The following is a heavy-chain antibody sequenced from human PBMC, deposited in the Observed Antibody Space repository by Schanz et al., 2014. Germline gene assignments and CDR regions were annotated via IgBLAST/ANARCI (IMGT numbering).Heavy chain of an antibody. D-gene: IGHD3-22*01. V-gene: IGHV3-23*04. CDR2: ISGGGGSA. CDR3: AKVWGSDYFYPFDY. Sequence: VQLVESGGGVVQPGTSLRLSCAASGFTFNNYDMNWVRLVPGKGLECVSGISGGGGSAYYADSVKGRFTISRDNSKNTLYLQMSSLRAEDTAVYYCAKVWGSDYFYPFDYWGQGTLVTVSS. CDR1: GFTFNNYD. J-gene: IGHJ4*02.